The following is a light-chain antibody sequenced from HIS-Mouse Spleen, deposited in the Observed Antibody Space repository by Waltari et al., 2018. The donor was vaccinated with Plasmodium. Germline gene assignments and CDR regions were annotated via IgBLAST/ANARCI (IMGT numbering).Light chain of an antibody. J-gene: IGKJ4*01. V-gene: IGKV1-39*01. Sequence: DIQMTQSPSSLSASVGDRVTITCRASQSISSYLNWCQQKPGKAPKLLIYAASSLQSGVPSRFSGSGSGTDFTLTISSLQPEDFATYYCQQSYSTLLLTFGGGTKVEIK. CDR1: QSISSY. CDR3: QQSYSTLLLT. CDR2: AAS.